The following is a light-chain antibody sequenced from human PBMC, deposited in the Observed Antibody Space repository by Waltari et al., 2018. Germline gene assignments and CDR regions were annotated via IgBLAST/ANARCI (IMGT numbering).Light chain of an antibody. CDR2: DDS. V-gene: IGLV3-21*03. CDR3: QVWDSSRDLVL. J-gene: IGLJ2*01. CDR1: NIGSQG. Sequence: SYVLTQPPSVSVAPGKTATITCGGDNIGSQGVNWYQQGPGQAPVLVVYDDSGRPSDIPERFSGSSSGNMATLTVSRVEAGDEADYYCQVWDSSRDLVLIGGGTKLTVL.